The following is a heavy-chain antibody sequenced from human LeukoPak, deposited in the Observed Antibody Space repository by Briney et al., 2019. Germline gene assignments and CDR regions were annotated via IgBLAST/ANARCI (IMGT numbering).Heavy chain of an antibody. Sequence: SETLSFTCAVYGGSFSGYYWSWIRQPPGKGLEWIGEINHSGSTNYNPSLKSRVTISVDTSKNQFSLKLSSVTAADTAVYYCARGPRYDYVWGSYRNLDYWGQGTLVTVSS. J-gene: IGHJ4*02. CDR2: INHSGST. CDR3: ARGPRYDYVWGSYRNLDY. D-gene: IGHD3-16*02. V-gene: IGHV4-34*01. CDR1: GGSFSGYY.